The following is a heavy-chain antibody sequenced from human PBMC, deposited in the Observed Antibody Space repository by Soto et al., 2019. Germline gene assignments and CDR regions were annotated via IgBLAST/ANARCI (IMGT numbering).Heavy chain of an antibody. Sequence: HPGGSLRLSCAASGFTLSSYEMNWVRQAPGKGLEWISYISSRGMTTYYADSVTGRFTISKDNAKNTLYLQMNSLRVDDTAVYYCARDRVVAGSSDAFDLWGQGTMVTVSS. CDR3: ARDRVVAGSSDAFDL. V-gene: IGHV3-48*03. D-gene: IGHD2-15*01. CDR1: GFTLSSYE. J-gene: IGHJ3*01. CDR2: ISSRGMTT.